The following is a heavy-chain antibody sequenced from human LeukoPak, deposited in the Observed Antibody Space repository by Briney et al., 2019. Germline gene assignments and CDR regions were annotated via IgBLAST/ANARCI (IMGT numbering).Heavy chain of an antibody. J-gene: IGHJ4*02. V-gene: IGHV3-21*01. CDR3: ASAGWNDVY. Sequence: GGSLRLSCAASGFTFSSYSMNWVRQAPGKGLEWVSSISSSSSYIYYADSVKDRFTISRDNAKNSLYLQMNSLRAEDTAVYYCASAGWNDVYWGQGTLVTVSS. CDR2: ISSSSSYI. CDR1: GFTFSSYS. D-gene: IGHD1-1*01.